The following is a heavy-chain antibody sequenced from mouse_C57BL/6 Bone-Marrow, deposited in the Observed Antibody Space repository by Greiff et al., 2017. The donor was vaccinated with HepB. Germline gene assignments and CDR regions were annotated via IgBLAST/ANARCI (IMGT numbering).Heavy chain of an antibody. CDR3: ARVYDGSAY. CDR1: GYTFTDYY. V-gene: IGHV1-19*01. CDR2: INPYNGGT. J-gene: IGHJ3*01. D-gene: IGHD2-3*01. Sequence: VQLKQSGPVLVKPGASVKMSCKASGYTFTDYYMNWVKQSHGKSLEWIGVINPYNGGTSYNQKFKGKATLTVDKSSSTAYMELNSLTSEDSAVYYCARVYDGSAYWGQGTLVTVSA.